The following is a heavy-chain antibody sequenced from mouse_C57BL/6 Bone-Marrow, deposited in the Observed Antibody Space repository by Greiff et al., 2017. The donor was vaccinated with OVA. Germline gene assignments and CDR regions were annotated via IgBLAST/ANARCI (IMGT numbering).Heavy chain of an antibody. V-gene: IGHV1-80*01. CDR2: IYPGDGDT. Sequence: VQLQQSGAELVKPGASVKISCKASGYAFSSYWMNWVKQRPGKGLEWIGQIYPGDGDTNYNGKLKGKATLTADKSSSTAYMQLSSLTSEDSAVYFCARILLYWYFDVWGTGTTVTVSS. D-gene: IGHD1-1*01. J-gene: IGHJ1*03. CDR3: ARILLYWYFDV. CDR1: GYAFSSYW.